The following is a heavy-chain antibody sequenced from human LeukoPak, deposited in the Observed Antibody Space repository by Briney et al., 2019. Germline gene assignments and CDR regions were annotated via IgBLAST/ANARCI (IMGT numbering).Heavy chain of an antibody. CDR2: IYYSGST. D-gene: IGHD3-3*01. CDR1: GGSISSGDYY. CDR3: ARFAIFGVVIHNWFDP. Sequence: SETLSLTCTVSGGSISSGDYYWSWIRQPPGKGLEWIGDIYYSGSTYYNPSLTSRVTISVDTSKNQFSLKLSSVTAADTAVYYCARFAIFGVVIHNWFDPWGQGTLVTVSS. V-gene: IGHV4-30-4*08. J-gene: IGHJ5*02.